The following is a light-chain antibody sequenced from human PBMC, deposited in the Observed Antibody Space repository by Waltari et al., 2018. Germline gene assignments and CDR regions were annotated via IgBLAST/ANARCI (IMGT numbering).Light chain of an antibody. J-gene: IGLJ3*02. Sequence: SSELTQDPAVSVALGQTVRITCQGDSLRSHYANWYQQKPGQAPVLFIYGKNNRPSGIPDRFSGSISGNTASLTITGAQAEDEADYYCNSRDSSDYHLVFGGGTKLTVL. CDR3: NSRDSSDYHLV. CDR1: SLRSHY. V-gene: IGLV3-19*01. CDR2: GKN.